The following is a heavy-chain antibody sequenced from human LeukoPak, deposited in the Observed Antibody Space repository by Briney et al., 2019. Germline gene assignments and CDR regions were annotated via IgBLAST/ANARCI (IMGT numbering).Heavy chain of an antibody. Sequence: KTSETLSLTCTVSGGSISSGDYYWSWIRQPPGKCLEWIGYNYNSGSTYYNPSLKSRVTISVDTSKNQFSLKLSSVTAADTAVYYCARGPEDDSSGYYAGYYFDYWGQGTLVTVSS. CDR3: ARGPEDDSSGYYAGYYFDY. V-gene: IGHV4-30-4*01. CDR1: GGSISSGDYY. CDR2: NYNSGST. D-gene: IGHD3-22*01. J-gene: IGHJ4*02.